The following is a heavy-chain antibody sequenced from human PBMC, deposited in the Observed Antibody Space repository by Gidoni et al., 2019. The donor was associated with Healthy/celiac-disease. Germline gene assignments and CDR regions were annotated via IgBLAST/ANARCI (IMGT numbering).Heavy chain of an antibody. D-gene: IGHD1-26*01. Sequence: QVQRVESGGGVVQPGRSLRLSCAACGFTFSSYGMHWVRQVPGKGLEWVVVISYDGSSKYYADSVKGRFTISRDNSKNTLCLQMNSLRAEDTAVYYCAKEKAGAHLYYYYYMDVWGKGTTVTVSS. CDR1: GFTFSSYG. V-gene: IGHV3-30*18. CDR2: ISYDGSSK. CDR3: AKEKAGAHLYYYYYMDV. J-gene: IGHJ6*03.